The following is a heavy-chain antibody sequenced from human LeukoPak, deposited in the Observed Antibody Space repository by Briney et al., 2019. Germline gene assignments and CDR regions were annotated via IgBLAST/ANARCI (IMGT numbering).Heavy chain of an antibody. V-gene: IGHV4-39*01. CDR2: IYYSGST. D-gene: IGHD6-13*01. J-gene: IGHJ4*02. CDR3: ARGIAAAARGYFDY. Sequence: SETLSLTCTVSGGSISSSSYYWGWIRQPPGKGLEWIGSIYYSGSTYYNPSLKSRVTISVDTSKNQFSLKLSSVTAADTAVYYCARGIAAAARGYFDYWGQGTLVTVSS. CDR1: GGSISSSSYY.